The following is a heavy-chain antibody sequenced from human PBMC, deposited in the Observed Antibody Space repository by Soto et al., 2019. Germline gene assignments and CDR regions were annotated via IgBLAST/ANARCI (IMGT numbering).Heavy chain of an antibody. CDR1: GDSVSSDTAS. D-gene: IGHD5-12*01. CDR2: TYFRSKWYN. CDR3: AKGDNLGPKTGYAFDP. V-gene: IGHV6-1*01. J-gene: IGHJ5*02. Sequence: SQTLSLTCAISGDSVSSDTASWNWIRQSPSRGLEWLGRTYFRSKWYNDYAVSVKSRIIINPDTSNNQFSLQLNSVTPEDTAVYFCAKGDNLGPKTGYAFDPWGQGIMVTVSS.